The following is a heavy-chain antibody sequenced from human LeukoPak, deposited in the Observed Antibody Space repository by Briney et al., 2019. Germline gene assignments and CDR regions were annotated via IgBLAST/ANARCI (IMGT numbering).Heavy chain of an antibody. CDR2: IYYSGST. J-gene: IGHJ4*02. Sequence: PSETLSLTCTVSGGSISSYYWSWFRQPPGKGLEWIGYIYYSGSTNYNPSLKSRVTISVDTSKNQFSLKLSSVTAADTAVYYCARDLDYYDSSVFGYWGQGTLVTVSS. D-gene: IGHD3-22*01. V-gene: IGHV4-59*01. CDR3: ARDLDYYDSSVFGY. CDR1: GGSISSYY.